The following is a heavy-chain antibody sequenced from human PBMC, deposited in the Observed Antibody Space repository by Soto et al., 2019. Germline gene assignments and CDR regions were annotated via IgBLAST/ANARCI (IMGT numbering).Heavy chain of an antibody. CDR2: ISGSTSSI. Sequence: PGGSLRLSCAASGFTLPRYSMNWVRQAPGKGLEWVSAISGSTSSIYYADSVKGRFTVSSDSSKNTLYLQMSSLRAEDTAVYYCAKEISSMWFPLDYWGQGNLVTVSS. D-gene: IGHD6-13*01. CDR1: GFTLPRYS. V-gene: IGHV3-23*01. J-gene: IGHJ4*02. CDR3: AKEISSMWFPLDY.